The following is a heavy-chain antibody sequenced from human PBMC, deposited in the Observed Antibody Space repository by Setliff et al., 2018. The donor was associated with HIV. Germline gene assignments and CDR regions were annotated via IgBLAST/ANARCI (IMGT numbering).Heavy chain of an antibody. CDR2: IIPIFGTA. D-gene: IGHD1-1*01. J-gene: IGHJ3*02. CDR1: GGTFSSYA. V-gene: IGHV1-69*13. Sequence: GASVKVSCKASGGTFSSYAISWVRQAPGQGLEWMGGIIPIFGTANYAQKFQGRVTITADESTSTAYMELSSRRSEDTAVYYCARDRRNDVGLDAFDIWGQGTVVTVSS. CDR3: ARDRRNDVGLDAFDI.